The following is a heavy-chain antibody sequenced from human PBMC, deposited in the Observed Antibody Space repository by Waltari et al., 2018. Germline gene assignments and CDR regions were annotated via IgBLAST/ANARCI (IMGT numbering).Heavy chain of an antibody. CDR2: IRYDGSNK. CDR3: AKDGEYNPDAFDI. D-gene: IGHD1-1*01. J-gene: IGHJ3*02. CDR1: GFTFSSYG. Sequence: QVQLVESGGGVVQPGGSLRLSCAASGFTFSSYGMHWFRQAPGKGLEWVAFIRYDGSNKYYADSVKGRFTISRDNSKNTLYLQMNSLRAEDTAVYYCAKDGEYNPDAFDIWGQGTMVTVSS. V-gene: IGHV3-30*02.